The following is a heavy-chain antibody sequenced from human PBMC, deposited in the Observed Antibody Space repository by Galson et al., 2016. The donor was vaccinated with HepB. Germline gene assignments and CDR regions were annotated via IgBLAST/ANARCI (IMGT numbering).Heavy chain of an antibody. V-gene: IGHV1-69*13. CDR3: ARGGPSNQALLFPEPLRT. Sequence: SVKVSCKAPGGTFSNFRIDWVRQAPGQGLEWMGGIIPVSRTPNYAQKFQVRVTITADESTSSSYMEVIGLKSEDTAVYYCARGGPSNQALLFPEPLRTWGQGTLVTVSS. D-gene: IGHD2-21*02. CDR1: GGTFSNFR. J-gene: IGHJ4*02. CDR2: IIPVSRTP.